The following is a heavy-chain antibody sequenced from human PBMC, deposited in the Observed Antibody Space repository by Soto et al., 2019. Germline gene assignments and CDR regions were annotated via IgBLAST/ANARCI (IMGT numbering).Heavy chain of an antibody. CDR1: GYTFTNYY. D-gene: IGHD1-1*01. J-gene: IGHJ4*02. CDR3: ARDNSAANGVLDH. V-gene: IGHV1-46*04. Sequence: ASVKVSCKASGYTFTNYYLHWVRQAPGHGLEWVGMINPSARSASYAQKLRGRLTMDRDTSTTTVYMERSRLTFEDTAVYFCARDNSAANGVLDHWGQGTLVTVAS. CDR2: INPSARSA.